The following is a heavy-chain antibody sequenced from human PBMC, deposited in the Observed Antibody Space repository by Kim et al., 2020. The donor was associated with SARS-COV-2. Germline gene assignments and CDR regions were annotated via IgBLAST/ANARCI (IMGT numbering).Heavy chain of an antibody. CDR2: IYYSGST. V-gene: IGHV4-39*01. Sequence: SETLSLTCTVSGGSISSSSYYWGWIRQPPGKGLEWIGSIYYSGSTYYNPSLKSRVTISVDTSKNQFSLKLSSVTAADTAVYYCAVGSWGAFDIWGQGTMVTVSS. D-gene: IGHD6-13*01. J-gene: IGHJ3*02. CDR1: GGSISSSSYY. CDR3: AVGSWGAFDI.